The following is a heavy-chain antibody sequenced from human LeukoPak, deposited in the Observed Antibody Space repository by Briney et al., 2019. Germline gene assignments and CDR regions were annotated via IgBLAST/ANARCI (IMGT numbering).Heavy chain of an antibody. CDR1: GYTFTSYY. CDR3: ARAGSHFWSGYYTWYFDY. J-gene: IGHJ4*02. CDR2: INPSGGST. V-gene: IGHV1-46*01. D-gene: IGHD3-3*02. Sequence: ASVKVSCKASGYTFTSYYMHWVRQAPGQGLEWMGIINPSGGSTSYAQKFQGRVTMTRNTSISTAYMELSSLRSEDTAVYYCARAGSHFWSGYYTWYFDYWGQGTLVTVSS.